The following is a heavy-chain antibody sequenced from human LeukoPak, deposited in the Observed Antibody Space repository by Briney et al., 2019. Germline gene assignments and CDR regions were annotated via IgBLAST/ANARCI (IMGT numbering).Heavy chain of an antibody. CDR2: IYYSGST. CDR3: ARGGYKPPKAFYI. Sequence: PSETLSLTCTVSGGSISSGGYYWSWIRQHPGKGLEWIGYIYYSGSTYYNPSLKSRVTISVDTSKNQFSLKLSSVTAADTAVYYCARGGYKPPKAFYIWGQGTMVTVSS. CDR1: GGSISSGGYY. V-gene: IGHV4-31*03. D-gene: IGHD5-24*01. J-gene: IGHJ3*02.